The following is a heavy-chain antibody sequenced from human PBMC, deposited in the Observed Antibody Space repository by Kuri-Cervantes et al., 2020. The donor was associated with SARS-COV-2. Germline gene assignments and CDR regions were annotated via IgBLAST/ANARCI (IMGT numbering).Heavy chain of an antibody. CDR2: INPSGST. D-gene: IGHD2-15*01. V-gene: IGHV4-34*01. J-gene: IGHJ5*02. CDR3: SGNKFGGVVAADP. Sequence: SETLSLTCAVSGGSFNNDYWGWIRQPPGKGLEWIGEINPSGSTNYNPSLKSRITISVDTSKKQFSLKLSSVTAADTAMYYCSGNKFGGVVAADPGGQGTLVTVSS. CDR1: GGSFNNDY.